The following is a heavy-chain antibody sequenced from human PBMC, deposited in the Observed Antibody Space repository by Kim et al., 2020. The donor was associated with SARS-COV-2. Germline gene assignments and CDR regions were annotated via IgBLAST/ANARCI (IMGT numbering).Heavy chain of an antibody. CDR1: GYSFNKNG. CDR3: TRDPGTFIMDV. Sequence: ASVKVSCKASGYSFNKNGISWVRLVPGQGLEWVGWISCDDGSTNYGERFEDRVTVTKETATSTVYMELKSLRSDDSAIYYCTRDPGTFIMDVWGQGTTVTVSS. V-gene: IGHV1-18*01. CDR2: ISCDDGST. J-gene: IGHJ6*02. D-gene: IGHD3-10*01.